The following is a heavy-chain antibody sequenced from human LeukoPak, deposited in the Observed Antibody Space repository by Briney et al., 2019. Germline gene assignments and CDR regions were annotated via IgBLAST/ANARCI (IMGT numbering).Heavy chain of an antibody. CDR2: IYHSGST. CDR1: GYSISSGYY. D-gene: IGHD4-17*01. V-gene: IGHV4-38-2*02. CDR3: ATTGDYGDRRIDY. J-gene: IGHJ4*02. Sequence: PSETLSLTCTVSGYSISSGYYWGWIRQPPGKGLEWIGSIYHSGSTYYNPSLKSRVTISVDTSKNQFSLKLSSVTAADTAVYYCATTGDYGDRRIDYWGQGTLVTVSS.